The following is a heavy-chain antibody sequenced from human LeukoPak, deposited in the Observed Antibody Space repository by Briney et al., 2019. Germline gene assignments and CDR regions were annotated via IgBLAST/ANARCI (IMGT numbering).Heavy chain of an antibody. J-gene: IGHJ6*02. V-gene: IGHV3-66*02. CDR3: ARASAMDV. CDR2: IYSGGST. Sequence: GGSLRLSCAASGFTVSSNYMTWVRQAPGKGLECVSLIYSGGSTYYADSVKGRFTISRDNSKNKLYLQMNSMRAEDTAVYYCARASAMDVWGQGATVTVSS. CDR1: GFTVSSNY.